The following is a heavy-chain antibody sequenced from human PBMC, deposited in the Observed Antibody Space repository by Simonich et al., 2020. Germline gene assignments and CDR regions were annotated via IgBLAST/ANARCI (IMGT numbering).Heavy chain of an antibody. V-gene: IGHV1-2*02. J-gene: IGHJ6*03. CDR2: INPNRGGK. D-gene: IGHD3-3*01. Sequence: QVQLVQSGAEVKKPGASVKVSCKASGYTFTGYYTHWVRQAPGQGLEWMEWINPNRGGKNYAKKFQGRVTMTRDTSISTAYMELSRLRSDDTAVYYCARGGVQYYYYYMDVWGKGTTVTVSS. CDR3: ARGGVQYYYYYMDV. CDR1: GYTFTGYY.